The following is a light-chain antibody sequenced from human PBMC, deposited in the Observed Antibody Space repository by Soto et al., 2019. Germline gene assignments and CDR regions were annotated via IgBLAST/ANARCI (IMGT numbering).Light chain of an antibody. V-gene: IGKV1-27*01. CDR2: DAS. CDR3: QQYNNWPRT. J-gene: IGKJ1*01. CDR1: QGISNS. Sequence: DIQMNLSPSSLSASIGDRVTITCRASQGISNSLAWYQQKPGKGPSLLIYDASTLQSGVPSRFSGSGSGTDFTLTINSLQFEDFAVYYCQQYNNWPRTFGQGTKVDIK.